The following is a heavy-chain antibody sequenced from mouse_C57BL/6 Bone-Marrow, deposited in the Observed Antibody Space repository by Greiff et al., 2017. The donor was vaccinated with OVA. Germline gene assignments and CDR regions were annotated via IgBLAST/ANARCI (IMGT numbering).Heavy chain of an antibody. J-gene: IGHJ4*01. V-gene: IGHV1-59*01. CDR3: ARFWLYYDAMDD. Sequence: QVQLQQPGAELVRPGTSVKLSCKASGYTFTSYWMHWVKQRPGQGLEWIGVIDPSDSYTNYNQKFKGKATLTVDTSSSTAYMQLSSLTSEDSAVYYCARFWLYYDAMDDWGQGTSVTVSS. CDR1: GYTFTSYW. CDR2: IDPSDSYT.